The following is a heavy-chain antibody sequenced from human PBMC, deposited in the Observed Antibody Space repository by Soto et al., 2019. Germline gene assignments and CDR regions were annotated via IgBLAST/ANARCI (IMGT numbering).Heavy chain of an antibody. J-gene: IGHJ4*02. Sequence: GGSLRLSCAASAFTFSSYSMNWVRQAPGKGLEWVSYISSSSSTIYYADSVKGRFTISRDNAKNSLYLQMDSLRGEDTAFYFCARDHDEDFGYDLDYFDYWGQGTLVTVSS. V-gene: IGHV3-48*04. D-gene: IGHD5-12*01. CDR1: AFTFSSYS. CDR2: ISSSSSTI. CDR3: ARDHDEDFGYDLDYFDY.